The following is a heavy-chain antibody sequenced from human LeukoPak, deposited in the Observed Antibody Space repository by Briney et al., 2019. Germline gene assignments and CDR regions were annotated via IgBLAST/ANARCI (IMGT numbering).Heavy chain of an antibody. V-gene: IGHV1-2*02. CDR3: ARVGHTIFGVVTPDAFDI. CDR1: GGTFSSYA. Sequence: ASVKVSCKASGGTFSSYAISWVRQAPGQGLEWMGWINPNSGGTNYAQKFQGRVTMTRDTSISTAYMELSRLRSDDTAVYYCARVGHTIFGVVTPDAFDIWGQGTMVTVSS. D-gene: IGHD3-3*01. CDR2: INPNSGGT. J-gene: IGHJ3*02.